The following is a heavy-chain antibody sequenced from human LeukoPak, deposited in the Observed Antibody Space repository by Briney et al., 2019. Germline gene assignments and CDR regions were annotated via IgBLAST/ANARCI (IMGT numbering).Heavy chain of an antibody. V-gene: IGHV1-69*13. CDR1: GGTFSSYA. Sequence: SVKVSCKASGGTFSSYAISWVRQAPGQGLEWMGGIIPIFGTANYAQKFQGRVTITADESTSTAYMELSSLRSEDAAVYYCARAGIAAAGTLDYWGQGTLVTVSS. J-gene: IGHJ4*02. D-gene: IGHD6-13*01. CDR3: ARAGIAAAGTLDY. CDR2: IIPIFGTA.